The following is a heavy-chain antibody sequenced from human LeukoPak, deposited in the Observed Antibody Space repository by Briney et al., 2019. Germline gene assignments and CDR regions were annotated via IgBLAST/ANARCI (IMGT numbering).Heavy chain of an antibody. J-gene: IGHJ4*02. CDR1: GGTFSSYA. V-gene: IGHV1-3*04. D-gene: IGHD4-23*01. CDR3: ARATTVVDPFDY. Sequence: ASVKVSCKASGGTFSSYAMHWVRQAPGQRLEWMGWTNTGNGNTKYSQKFQGRVTITRDTSASIAYMELSSLRSEDTAVYYCARATTVVDPFDYWGQGTLVTVSS. CDR2: TNTGNGNT.